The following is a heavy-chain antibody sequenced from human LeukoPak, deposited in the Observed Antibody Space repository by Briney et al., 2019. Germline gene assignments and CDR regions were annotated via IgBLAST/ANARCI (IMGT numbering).Heavy chain of an antibody. CDR2: IYTSGST. CDR3: ARDSYGGNSGMPFDY. Sequence: SETLSLTCTVSGGSISSYYWSWIRQPAGKGLEWIGRIYTSGSTNYNPSLKSRVTMSVDTSKNQFSLKLSSVTAADTAVYYCARDSYGGNSGMPFDYWGQGTLVTVSS. V-gene: IGHV4-4*07. J-gene: IGHJ4*02. D-gene: IGHD4-23*01. CDR1: GGSISSYY.